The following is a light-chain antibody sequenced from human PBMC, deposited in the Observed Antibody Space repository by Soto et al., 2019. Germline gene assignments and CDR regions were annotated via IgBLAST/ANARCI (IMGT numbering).Light chain of an antibody. J-gene: IGKJ1*01. V-gene: IGKV1-5*01. CDR1: QSVGTW. CDR3: QKYYTDSAWA. Sequence: DIQMTQSPSTLSASVGDRVTITCRASQSVGTWLAWYQQKPGKAPELLISDASSLESGVPSRFSGSGSGTEFTLTIISLLPDDFATYYCQKYYTDSAWAFGQGTKVEIK. CDR2: DAS.